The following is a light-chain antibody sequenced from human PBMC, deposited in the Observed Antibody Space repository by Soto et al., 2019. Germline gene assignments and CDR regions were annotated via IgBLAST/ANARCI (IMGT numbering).Light chain of an antibody. CDR1: QSVSSN. CDR2: GAS. V-gene: IGKV3-15*01. Sequence: EIVMTQSPATLSVSPGERATLSCRASQSVSSNLAWYQQKPGQAPRLLIYGASTRATGIPVRFSGSGSGTEFTLTISSLQSEDFAVYFCQQYNIWPLWTFGQGTKVDIK. CDR3: QQYNIWPLWT. J-gene: IGKJ1*01.